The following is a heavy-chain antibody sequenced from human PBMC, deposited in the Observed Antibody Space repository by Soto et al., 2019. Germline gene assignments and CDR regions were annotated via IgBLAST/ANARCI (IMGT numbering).Heavy chain of an antibody. Sequence: QVQLQESGPGLVKPSQTLSLTCTVSGGSISSGGYYWSWIRQHPGKGLEWIGYIYYSGSTYYNPSLKSRVTISVDTSKNQFSLKLSSVTAADTAVYYCASTAYDFWSGYSIPGNDAFDIWGQGTMVTVSS. CDR2: IYYSGST. CDR3: ASTAYDFWSGYSIPGNDAFDI. V-gene: IGHV4-31*03. D-gene: IGHD3-3*01. CDR1: GGSISSGGYY. J-gene: IGHJ3*02.